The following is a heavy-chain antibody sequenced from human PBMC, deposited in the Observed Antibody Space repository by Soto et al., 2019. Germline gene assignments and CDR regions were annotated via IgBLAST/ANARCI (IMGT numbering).Heavy chain of an antibody. CDR3: AKDMRRRSIAAADAFDY. CDR1: GFTFDDYA. J-gene: IGHJ4*02. CDR2: ISWNSGNI. V-gene: IGHV3-9*01. D-gene: IGHD6-25*01. Sequence: EVQLVESGGGSVQPGRSLRLSCAASGFTFDDYAMHWVRQAPGKGLEWVSGISWNSGNIVYADSVKGRFTISRDNAKNSRYLQMDSLRDEDTALYYCAKDMRRRSIAAADAFDYWGQGTLVTVSS.